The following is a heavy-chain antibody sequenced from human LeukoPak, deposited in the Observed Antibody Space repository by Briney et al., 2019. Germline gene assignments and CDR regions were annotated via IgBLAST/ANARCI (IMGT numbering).Heavy chain of an antibody. CDR3: ARDYPHDSSGYWWTNHDAFDI. D-gene: IGHD3-22*01. CDR2: IYYSGST. J-gene: IGHJ3*02. CDR1: GGSISSYY. Sequence: SETLSLTCTVSGGSISSYYWSWIRQPPGKGLEWIGYIYYSGSTNYNPSLKSRVTISVDTSKNQFSLKLSSVTAADTAVYYCARDYPHDSSGYWWTNHDAFDIWSQGTMVTVSS. V-gene: IGHV4-59*01.